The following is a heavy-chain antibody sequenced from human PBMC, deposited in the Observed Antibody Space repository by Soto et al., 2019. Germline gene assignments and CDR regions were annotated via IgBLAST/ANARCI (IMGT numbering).Heavy chain of an antibody. J-gene: IGHJ4*02. CDR2: ISGSGGST. CDR3: AKASQLGRYFDY. V-gene: IGHV3-23*01. D-gene: IGHD1-1*01. Sequence: AGGSLRLSCAASGFTFRSYAMSWVRQAPGKGLEWVSAISGSGGSTYYADSVKGRFTISRDNSKNTLYLQMNSLRAEDTAVYYCAKASQLGRYFDYWGQGTLVTVSS. CDR1: GFTFRSYA.